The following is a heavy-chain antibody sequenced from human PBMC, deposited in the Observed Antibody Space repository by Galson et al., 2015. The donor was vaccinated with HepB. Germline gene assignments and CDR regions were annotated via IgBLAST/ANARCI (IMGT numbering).Heavy chain of an antibody. CDR2: ISAYSAYT. D-gene: IGHD1-26*01. CDR3: ARGNPGGGSYQWFFDY. V-gene: IGHV1-18*01. Sequence: QSGAEVKNPGASVKVSCKASGYTFSSYGISWVRQAPGQGLEWMGWISAYSAYTKYAQKFQGRVTITTETSTSTAYMELRSLRSDDTAVYYCARGNPGGGSYQWFFDYWGQGTLVTVSS. CDR1: GYTFSSYG. J-gene: IGHJ4*02.